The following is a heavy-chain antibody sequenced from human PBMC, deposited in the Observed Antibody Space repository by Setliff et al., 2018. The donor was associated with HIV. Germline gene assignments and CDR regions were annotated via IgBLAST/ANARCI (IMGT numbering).Heavy chain of an antibody. CDR3: ASTWSRVPYYLMDV. V-gene: IGHV1-69*13. Sequence: SVKVSCKASGGVFTNYAINWVRQAPGQGLEWMGGMIPLRGTPTYAQKFQGRVSITANDMELKNLRPEDTAVYYCASTWSRVPYYLMDVWGQGTTVTVSS. CDR2: MIPLRGTP. J-gene: IGHJ6*02. CDR1: GGVFTNYA. D-gene: IGHD2-8*02.